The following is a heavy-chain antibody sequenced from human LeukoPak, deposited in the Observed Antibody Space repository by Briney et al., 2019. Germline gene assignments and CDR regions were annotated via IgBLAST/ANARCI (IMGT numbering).Heavy chain of an antibody. CDR1: GGSFSCYY. J-gene: IGHJ4*02. D-gene: IGHD5-12*01. CDR3: EVATMWEVY. V-gene: IGHV4-34*01. CDR2: VNHSGST. Sequence: AETLSLTCAVYGGSFSCYYWSWIRQPPGKGLEWIGEVNHSGSTNYNPSLKSRVTISVDTSNNQFSLQLSSVTAADTAVYYCEVATMWEVYWGQGTLVTVSS.